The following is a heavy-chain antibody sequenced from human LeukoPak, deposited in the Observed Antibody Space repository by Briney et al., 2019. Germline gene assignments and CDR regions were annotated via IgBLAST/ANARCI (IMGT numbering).Heavy chain of an antibody. CDR1: GGSMSSGSYC. D-gene: IGHD1-26*01. V-gene: IGHV4-61*02. CDR2: ISTSGST. Sequence: SQTLSLTCTVSGGSMSSGSYCWSWIRQPAGKGLEWIGRISTSGSTNYNPSLESRVTISVDTSNKHFSLQLSSLTAADTAVYYCARSRLELGATDCSFDYWGQGILVTVSS. J-gene: IGHJ4*02. CDR3: ARSRLELGATDCSFDY.